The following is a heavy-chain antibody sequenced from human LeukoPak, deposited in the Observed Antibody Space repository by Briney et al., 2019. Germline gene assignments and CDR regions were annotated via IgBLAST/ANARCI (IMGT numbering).Heavy chain of an antibody. CDR2: ISAYNGNT. J-gene: IGHJ3*02. V-gene: IGHV1-18*01. CDR1: GYTFTSYG. CDR3: ARCPPDTVGATGAIVAFDI. Sequence: ASVKVSCKASGYTFTSYGISWVRQAPGQGLEWMGWISAYNGNTNYAQKLQGRVTMTTGTSTSPAYLDLRSLRSDDTAVYYCARCPPDTVGATGAIVAFDIWGQGTMVTVSS. D-gene: IGHD1-26*01.